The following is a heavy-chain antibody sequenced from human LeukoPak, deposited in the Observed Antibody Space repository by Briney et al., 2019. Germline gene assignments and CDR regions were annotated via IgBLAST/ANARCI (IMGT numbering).Heavy chain of an antibody. CDR2: IKGDGNT. Sequence: GGSLRLSCAASGFTFSSYWMHWVRQAPGKGLVWVSRIKGDGNTNYADSVKGRFTISRDNAKNTVSLLMNSLRAEDTGVYYCARAPSEIGGYYPEYFRHWGQGTLVTVSS. V-gene: IGHV3-74*01. J-gene: IGHJ1*01. CDR1: GFTFSSYW. CDR3: ARAPSEIGGYYPEYFRH. D-gene: IGHD3-22*01.